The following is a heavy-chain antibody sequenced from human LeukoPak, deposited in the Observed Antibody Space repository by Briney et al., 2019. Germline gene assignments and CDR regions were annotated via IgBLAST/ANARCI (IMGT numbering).Heavy chain of an antibody. J-gene: IGHJ4*02. V-gene: IGHV3-15*01. CDR3: TTVPN. CDR1: GFPFSNAW. CDR2: IKSKTDDGTT. Sequence: GGSLRLSCAVFGSGFPFSNAWMSWVRQAPGKGLEWVGRIKSKTDDGTTDYAAPVKGRFTISRDDSKNTLYLQMNSLKTEDTAVYYCTTVPNWGQGTLVTVSS.